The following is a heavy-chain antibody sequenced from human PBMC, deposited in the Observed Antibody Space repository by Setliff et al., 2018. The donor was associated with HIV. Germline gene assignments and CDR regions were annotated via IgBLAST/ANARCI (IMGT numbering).Heavy chain of an antibody. V-gene: IGHV3-23*01. Sequence: GGSLRLSCAASGFTFSTYSMVWVRQAPGRGLEWVSGIGGAYDGNTYHADSVKGRFTIFKENSKNIVYLQMSNLRAEDTALYYCAKVTVTTTWAFDFWGQGTPVTVSS. CDR3: AKVTVTTTWAFDF. CDR1: GFTFSTYS. D-gene: IGHD4-17*01. J-gene: IGHJ4*02. CDR2: IGGAYDGNT.